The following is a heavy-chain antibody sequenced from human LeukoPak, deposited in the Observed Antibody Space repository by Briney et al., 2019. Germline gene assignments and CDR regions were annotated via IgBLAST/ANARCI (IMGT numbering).Heavy chain of an antibody. J-gene: IGHJ6*02. CDR3: ARDRTMVRGVIHRTYYYYGMDV. D-gene: IGHD3-10*01. CDR1: GYTFTSYG. CDR2: ISAYNGNT. Sequence: ASVKVSCKASGYTFTSYGISWVRQAPGQGLEWMGWISAYNGNTNYAQKLQGRVTMTTDTSTSTAYMELRSLRSDDTAVYYCARDRTMVRGVIHRTYYYYGMDVWAQGTTVTVSS. V-gene: IGHV1-18*01.